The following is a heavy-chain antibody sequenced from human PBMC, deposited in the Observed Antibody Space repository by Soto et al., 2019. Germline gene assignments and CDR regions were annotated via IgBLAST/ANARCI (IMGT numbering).Heavy chain of an antibody. D-gene: IGHD2-2*01. V-gene: IGHV4-39*01. CDR1: GGSISSSSYY. CDR3: ARLALVVVGPAARDYGMDV. J-gene: IGHJ6*02. Sequence: PSVTLSLTCTVSGGSISSSSYYWGWIRQPPGKGLEWLGCIYYSGSTYYNPSLKSRVTISVDTSKNQFSLKLSSVTAADTAVYYCARLALVVVGPAARDYGMDVWGPGTTVTVSS. CDR2: IYYSGST.